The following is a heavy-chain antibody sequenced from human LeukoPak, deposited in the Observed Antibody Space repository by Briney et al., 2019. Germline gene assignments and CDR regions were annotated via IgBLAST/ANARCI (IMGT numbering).Heavy chain of an antibody. CDR1: GYTFTGYY. J-gene: IGHJ4*02. D-gene: IGHD2-2*01. CDR2: INPNSGGT. CDR3: ARDKYQLLSFGGFDY. V-gene: IGHV1-2*02. Sequence: ASVKVSCKASGYTFTGYYMHWVRQAPGQGLEWMGWINPNSGGTNYAQKFQGRVTMTRDTSISTAYMELSRLRSDDTAVYYCARDKYQLLSFGGFDYWGQGTLVTVSS.